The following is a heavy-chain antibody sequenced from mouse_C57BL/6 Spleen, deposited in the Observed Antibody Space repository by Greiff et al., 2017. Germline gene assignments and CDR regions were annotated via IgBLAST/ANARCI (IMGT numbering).Heavy chain of an antibody. J-gene: IGHJ1*03. V-gene: IGHV1-76*01. Sequence: VKLVESGAELVRPGASVKLSCKASGYTFTDYYINWVKQRPGQGLEWIARIYPGSGNTYYNEKFKGKATLTAEKSSSTAYMQLSSLTSEDSAVYFCARMDYGSSSWYFDVWGTGTTVTVSS. CDR3: ARMDYGSSSWYFDV. CDR1: GYTFTDYY. CDR2: IYPGSGNT. D-gene: IGHD1-1*01.